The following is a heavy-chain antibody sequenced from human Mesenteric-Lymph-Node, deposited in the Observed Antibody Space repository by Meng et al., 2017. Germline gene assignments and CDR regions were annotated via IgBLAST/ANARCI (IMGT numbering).Heavy chain of an antibody. CDR3: AREGQLGY. CDR1: GFTFSSYA. D-gene: IGHD6-6*01. CDR2: ISSNGGST. J-gene: IGHJ4*02. Sequence: GESLKISCAASGFTFSSYAMHWVRQAPGKGLEYVSAISSNGGSTYYADSVKGRFTISRDNAKNSLFLQMNSLRADDTAVYYCAREGQLGYWGQGTLVTVSS. V-gene: IGHV3-64*02.